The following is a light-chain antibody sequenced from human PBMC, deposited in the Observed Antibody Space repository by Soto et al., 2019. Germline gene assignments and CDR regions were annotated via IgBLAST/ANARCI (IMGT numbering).Light chain of an antibody. V-gene: IGKV2-30*02. Sequence: DVVVTQSPLSLPVTLGQAASISCRSSQSLVHRDGNTYLSWFRQRPGQSPRRLIYKVSNREAGVPDRFSGSGSGTAFILRISRVEAEDVGRDYCMQGSRWPPITFCQRTRLEIK. J-gene: IGKJ5*01. CDR1: QSLVHRDGNTY. CDR2: KVS. CDR3: MQGSRWPPIT.